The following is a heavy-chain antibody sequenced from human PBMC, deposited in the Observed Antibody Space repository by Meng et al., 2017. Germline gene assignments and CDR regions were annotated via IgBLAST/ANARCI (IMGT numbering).Heavy chain of an antibody. Sequence: SETLSLTCTVSGGSISSSSYYWGWIRQPPGKGREWIGSIYYSGSTYYNPSLKSRVTISVDTSKNQFSLKLSSVTAADTAVYYCAREMATITGWGQGTLVTVSS. V-gene: IGHV4-39*07. J-gene: IGHJ4*02. CDR2: IYYSGST. CDR3: AREMATITG. D-gene: IGHD5-24*01. CDR1: GGSISSSSYY.